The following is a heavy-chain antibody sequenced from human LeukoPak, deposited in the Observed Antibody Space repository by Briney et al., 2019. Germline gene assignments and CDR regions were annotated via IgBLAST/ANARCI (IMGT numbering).Heavy chain of an antibody. CDR1: GGSFSGDY. CDR2: INHSGST. D-gene: IGHD2-2*01. CDR3: ARSYAHDY. J-gene: IGHJ4*02. V-gene: IGHV4-34*01. Sequence: SETLSLTCAVDGGSFSGDYWSWIRQPPGKGLEWIGEINHSGSTNYNPSLKSRVTISVDTSKNQFSLKLSSVTAADTAVYYCARSYAHDYWGQGTLVTVSS.